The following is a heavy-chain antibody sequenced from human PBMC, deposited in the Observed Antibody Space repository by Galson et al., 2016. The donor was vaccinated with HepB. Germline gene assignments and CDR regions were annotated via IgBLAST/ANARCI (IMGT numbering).Heavy chain of an antibody. J-gene: IGHJ4*02. CDR3: AKAGYHGADAYYYYFDY. CDR2: TAYDGSNK. V-gene: IGHV3-30*18. Sequence: SLRLSCAASGFTFSDYYMNWIRQAPGKGLEWVAVTAYDGSNKYYADSVKGRFTISRDNSKNTLYLQMNSLRPEDTAVYFCAKAGYHGADAYYYYFDYWGQGTLVTVSS. D-gene: IGHD3-16*01. CDR1: GFTFSDYY.